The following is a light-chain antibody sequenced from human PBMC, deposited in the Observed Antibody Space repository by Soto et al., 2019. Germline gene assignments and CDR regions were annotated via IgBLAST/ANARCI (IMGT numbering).Light chain of an antibody. CDR2: EVS. V-gene: IGLV2-8*01. Sequence: QSVLTQPPSASGSPGQSVTISCTGTSSDVGGYNYVSWYQQHPGKAPKLMIYEVSKRPSGVPDRFSGFKSGNTASLTVSGLQAEDEADYYCSSYAGSNFWVFGGGTKLTVL. CDR3: SSYAGSNFWV. CDR1: SSDVGGYNY. J-gene: IGLJ3*02.